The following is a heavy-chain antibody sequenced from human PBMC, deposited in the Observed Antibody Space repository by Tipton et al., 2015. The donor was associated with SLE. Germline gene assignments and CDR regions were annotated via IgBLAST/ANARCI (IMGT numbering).Heavy chain of an antibody. CDR2: SGWDSAYI. V-gene: IGHV3-9*01. J-gene: IGHJ6*03. Sequence: RSLRLSCAASGFSFDDYAMHWVRQAPGKGLEWVAGSGWDSAYIAYEDSVEGRFTISRDNAKKSLYLQMDSLRPDDTAFYYCVRVGTPDYYMDVWGKGTRVTVSS. CDR1: GFSFDDYA. CDR3: VRVGTPDYYMDV. D-gene: IGHD7-27*01.